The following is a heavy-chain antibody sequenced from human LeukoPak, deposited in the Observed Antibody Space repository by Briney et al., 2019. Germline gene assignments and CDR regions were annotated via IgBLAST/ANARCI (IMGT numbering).Heavy chain of an antibody. CDR2: INRNGGST. Sequence: GGSLRLSCAASGFTFGNYGMSWVRQAPGKGLEWVSGINRNGGSTGYADSVEGRFTISRDNAKNSQYLQMNSLRVEDTALYYCARAQTYGDSRLLLDYRGQGTLVTVSS. J-gene: IGHJ4*02. CDR3: ARAQTYGDSRLLLDY. V-gene: IGHV3-20*04. D-gene: IGHD4-17*01. CDR1: GFTFGNYG.